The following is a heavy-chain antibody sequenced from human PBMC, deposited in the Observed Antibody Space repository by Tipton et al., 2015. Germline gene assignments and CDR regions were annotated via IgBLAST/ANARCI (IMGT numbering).Heavy chain of an antibody. CDR3: ARFRYYGSESERGYFHGLDV. CDR2: IYYTGST. D-gene: IGHD3-10*01. J-gene: IGHJ6*02. CDR1: GDSINRYY. V-gene: IGHV4-59*07. Sequence: TLSLTCSVSGDSINRYYWSWIRQPPGKGLECIGYIYYTGSTHYNPSLKSRVTISVDTSKSQFFLKLSSVTAAGTAVYYCARFRYYGSESERGYFHGLDVWGQGTTVTVSS.